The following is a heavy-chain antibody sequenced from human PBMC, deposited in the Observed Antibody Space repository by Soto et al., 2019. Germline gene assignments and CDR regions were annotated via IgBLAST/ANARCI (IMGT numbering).Heavy chain of an antibody. CDR3: AKDRGYQLPWGMDV. CDR1: AFTFSHFG. J-gene: IGHJ6*02. CDR2: VSYDGTNK. Sequence: PGGSLRLSCAASAFTFSHFGMHWVRQAPGKGLEWMTSVSYDGTNKYYADSVKGRFTISRDYSANTLYLQMNSLTAEDTAVYYCAKDRGYQLPWGMDVWGQGTAVTVSS. V-gene: IGHV3-30*18. D-gene: IGHD2-2*01.